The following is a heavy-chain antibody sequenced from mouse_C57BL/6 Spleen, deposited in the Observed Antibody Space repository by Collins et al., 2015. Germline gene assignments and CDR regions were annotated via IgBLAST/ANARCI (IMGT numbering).Heavy chain of an antibody. CDR1: GYTFTSYW. CDR2: IDPSDSYT. D-gene: IGHD1-1*01. CDR3: ARKDDYGSSYYFDY. J-gene: IGHJ2*01. Sequence: QVQLQQPGAELVMPGASVKLSCKASGYTFTSYWMHWVKQRPGQGLEWIGEIDPSDSYTNYNQKFKGKSTLTVDKSSSTAYMQLSSLTSEDSAVYYCARKDDYGSSYYFDYWGQGTTLTVSS. V-gene: IGHV1-69*01.